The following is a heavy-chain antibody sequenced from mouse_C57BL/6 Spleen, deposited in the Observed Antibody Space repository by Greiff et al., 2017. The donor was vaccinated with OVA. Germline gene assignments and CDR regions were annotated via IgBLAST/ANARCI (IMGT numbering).Heavy chain of an antibody. D-gene: IGHD1-1*01. Sequence: VQLKQSGPGLVKPSQSLSLTCSVSGYSITSGYFWIWIRQFPGNQLEWVGYISYDGSNNYNPYLKNRISITRDTSKNQFFLKLNSVTTEDTATYYCASGWGSYWCFDVWGTGTTVTVSS. V-gene: IGHV3-6*01. CDR2: ISYDGSN. J-gene: IGHJ1*03. CDR1: GYSITSGYF. CDR3: ASGWGSYWCFDV.